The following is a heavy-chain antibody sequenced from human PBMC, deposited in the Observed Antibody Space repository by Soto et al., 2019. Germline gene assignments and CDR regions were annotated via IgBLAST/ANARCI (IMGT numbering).Heavy chain of an antibody. CDR2: ISGSGGST. CDR1: GFTFSSYA. J-gene: IGHJ6*02. V-gene: IGHV3-23*01. D-gene: IGHD2-2*01. Sequence: EVQLLESGGGLVQPGGSLRLSCAASGFTFSSYAMSWVRQAPGKGLEWVSAISGSGGSTYYADSVKGRFTISRDNSKNKRYLQMNSLRAEDTAVYYCAKEYCSSTSCYHYYYYYGMDVWGQGTTVTVSS. CDR3: AKEYCSSTSCYHYYYYYGMDV.